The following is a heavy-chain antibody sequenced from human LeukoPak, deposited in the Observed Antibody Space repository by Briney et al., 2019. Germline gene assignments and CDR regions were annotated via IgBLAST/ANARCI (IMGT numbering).Heavy chain of an antibody. J-gene: IGHJ4*02. CDR2: INSDGSST. Sequence: GGSLRLSCAASGFTFSSYWMHWVRQAPGKGLVWVSRINSDGSSTSYADSVKGRFTISRDNAKNTLYLQMSSLRAEDTAVYYCARDGTGYSSSWDLDYWGQGTLVTVSS. CDR1: GFTFSSYW. V-gene: IGHV3-74*01. CDR3: ARDGTGYSSSWDLDY. D-gene: IGHD6-13*01.